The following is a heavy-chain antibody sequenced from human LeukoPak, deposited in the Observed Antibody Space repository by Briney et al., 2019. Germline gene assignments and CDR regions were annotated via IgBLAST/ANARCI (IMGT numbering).Heavy chain of an antibody. V-gene: IGHV3-48*01. D-gene: IGHD3-10*01. Sequence: GGSLRLSCAASGFTFSSYSMNWVHQAPGKGLEWVSYISSSSSTIYYADSVKGRFTISRDNAKNSLYLQMNSLRAEDTAVYYCARDQSLLAFDIWGQGTMVTVSS. CDR2: ISSSSSTI. CDR3: ARDQSLLAFDI. J-gene: IGHJ3*02. CDR1: GFTFSSYS.